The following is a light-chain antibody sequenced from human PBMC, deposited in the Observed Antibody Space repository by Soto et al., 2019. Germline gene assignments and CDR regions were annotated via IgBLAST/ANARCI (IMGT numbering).Light chain of an antibody. CDR2: AVS. J-gene: IGLJ2*01. Sequence: QSALTQPASVSGSPGQWITISCAGTNSDVGNYNLVSWYQQHPGKAPKLMIYAVSKRPSGVSNRFSGSKSGNTASLTVSGLQAEDEADYYCSSYAGSNNVVFGGGTKVTVL. CDR3: SSYAGSNNVV. V-gene: IGLV2-14*02. CDR1: NSDVGNYNL.